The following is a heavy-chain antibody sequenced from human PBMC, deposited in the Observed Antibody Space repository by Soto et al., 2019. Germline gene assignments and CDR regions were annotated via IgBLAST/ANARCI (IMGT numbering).Heavy chain of an antibody. CDR2: MNPNSGNT. CDR1: GYTLTRYD. CDR3: ARDRCSSTSCWGGDAFDI. V-gene: IGHV1-8*01. Sequence: ASVKVSCKAAGYTLTRYDINWVRQANGQGLEWMGWMNPNSGNTGYAQKFQGRVTMTRNTSISTAYMELSSLRSEDTAVYYCARDRCSSTSCWGGDAFDIWGQGTMVTVSS. D-gene: IGHD2-2*01. J-gene: IGHJ3*02.